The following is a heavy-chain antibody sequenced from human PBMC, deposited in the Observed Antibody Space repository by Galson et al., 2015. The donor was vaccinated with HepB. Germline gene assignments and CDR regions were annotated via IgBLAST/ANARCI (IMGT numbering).Heavy chain of an antibody. V-gene: IGHV3-7*03. D-gene: IGHD2-2*02. CDR2: IKQDGSEK. CDR1: GFTFSSYW. Sequence: SLRLSCAASGFTFSSYWMSWVRQAPGKGLEWVANIKQDGSEKYYVDSVKGRFTISRDNAKNSLYLQMNSLRAEDTAVYYCARQIIEPRIVVVPAAIDYWGQGTLVTVSS. CDR3: ARQIIEPRIVVVPAAIDY. J-gene: IGHJ4*02.